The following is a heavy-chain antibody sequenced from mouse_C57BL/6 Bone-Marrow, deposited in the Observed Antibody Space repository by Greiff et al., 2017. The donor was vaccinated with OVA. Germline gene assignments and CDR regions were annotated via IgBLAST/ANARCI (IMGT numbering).Heavy chain of an antibody. CDR3: ARESSYYYGSSYDFDY. D-gene: IGHD1-1*01. J-gene: IGHJ2*01. V-gene: IGHV1-59*01. CDR2: IDPSDSYT. CDR1: GYTFTSYW. Sequence: VQLQQPGAELVRPGTSVKLSCKASGYTFTSYWMHWVKQRPGQGLEWIGVIDPSDSYTNYNQKFKGKATLTVDTSSSTAYMQLSSLTSEDSAVYYCARESSYYYGSSYDFDYWGQGTTLTVSS.